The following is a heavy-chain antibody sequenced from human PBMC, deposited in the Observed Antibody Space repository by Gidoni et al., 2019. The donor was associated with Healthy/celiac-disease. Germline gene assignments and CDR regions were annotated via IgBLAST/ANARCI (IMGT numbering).Heavy chain of an antibody. CDR3: ARDMWKMGGDPSMWRAIHAFDI. CDR2: INSDGSST. CDR1: GFTFSSYW. D-gene: IGHD2-21*02. Sequence: EVQLVESGGGLVQPGGSLRLSCAASGFTFSSYWMHWVRQAPGKGLVWVSRINSDGSSTSYADSVKGRFTISRDNAKNTLYLQMNSLRAEDTAVYYCARDMWKMGGDPSMWRAIHAFDIWGQGTMVTVSS. J-gene: IGHJ3*02. V-gene: IGHV3-74*01.